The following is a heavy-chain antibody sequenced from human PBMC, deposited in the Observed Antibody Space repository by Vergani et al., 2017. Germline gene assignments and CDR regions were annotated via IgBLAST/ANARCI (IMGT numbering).Heavy chain of an antibody. J-gene: IGHJ5*02. Sequence: QVQLVESGGGVVQSGGSLRLSCAASGFTFTSFGMHWVRQAPGKGLEWVAFIHYDGSHKYYADSVKGRFTISRDNSKNTVYLQMNSLRAEDTAIYYCARDRISARRSLYGWFDPWGQGTLVIVSS. D-gene: IGHD6-6*01. CDR3: ARDRISARRSLYGWFDP. CDR2: IHYDGSHK. CDR1: GFTFTSFG. V-gene: IGHV3-30*02.